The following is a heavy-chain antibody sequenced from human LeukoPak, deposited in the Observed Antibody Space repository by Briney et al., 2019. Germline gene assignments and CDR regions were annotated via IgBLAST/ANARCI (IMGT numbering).Heavy chain of an antibody. J-gene: IGHJ4*02. CDR3: ARASGGFVVVTAVDY. Sequence: GGSLRLSCAASGFTFSSYAMHWVRQAPGKGLEWVAVISYDGSNKYYADSVKGRFTISRDNSKNTLYLQMNSLRAEDTAVYYCARASGGFVVVTAVDYWGQGALVTVSS. CDR2: ISYDGSNK. CDR1: GFTFSSYA. V-gene: IGHV3-30-3*01. D-gene: IGHD2-21*02.